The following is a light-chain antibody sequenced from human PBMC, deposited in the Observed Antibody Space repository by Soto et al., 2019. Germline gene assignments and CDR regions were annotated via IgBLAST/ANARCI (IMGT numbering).Light chain of an antibody. Sequence: EIVLTQSPATLSLSPGERATLSCRASQSVSSYLAWYQQKPGQAPRLLIYDASNRAPGIPVRFSGSASRTDFTRSISSLEPEDCAVSCWQQRRNWPPSFGGGTKVEIK. J-gene: IGKJ4*01. CDR2: DAS. CDR3: QQRRNWPPS. V-gene: IGKV3-11*01. CDR1: QSVSSY.